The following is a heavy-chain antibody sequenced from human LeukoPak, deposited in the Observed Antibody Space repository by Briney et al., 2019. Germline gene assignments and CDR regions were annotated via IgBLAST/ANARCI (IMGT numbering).Heavy chain of an antibody. V-gene: IGHV1-8*01. CDR3: ARVVDTAMAGRYYYYMDV. D-gene: IGHD5-18*01. CDR1: GYTFTSYD. CDR2: MNPNSGNT. J-gene: IGHJ6*03. Sequence: ASVKVSCKASGYTFTSYDINWVRQATGQGLEWMGWMNPNSGNTGYAQKFQGRVTMTRNTSISTAYMELSSLRSEDTAVYYCARVVDTAMAGRYYYYMDVWGKGTTVTVSS.